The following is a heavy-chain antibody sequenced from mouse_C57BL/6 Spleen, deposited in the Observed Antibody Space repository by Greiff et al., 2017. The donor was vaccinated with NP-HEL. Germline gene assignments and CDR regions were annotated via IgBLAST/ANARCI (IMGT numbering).Heavy chain of an antibody. D-gene: IGHD3-2*02. J-gene: IGHJ4*01. CDR2: IYPGSGST. V-gene: IGHV1-55*01. Sequence: QVQLQQPGAELVKPGASVKMSCKASGYTFTSYWITWVKQRPGQGLEWIGDIYPGSGSTNYNAKFKSKATLTVDTSSSTAYMQLSSLTSEDSAVDYCASDGRDSSGYDARDYWGQGTSVTVSS. CDR1: GYTFTSYW. CDR3: ASDGRDSSGYDARDY.